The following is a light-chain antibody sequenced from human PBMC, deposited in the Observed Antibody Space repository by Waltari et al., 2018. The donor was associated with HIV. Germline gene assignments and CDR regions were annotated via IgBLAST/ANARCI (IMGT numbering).Light chain of an antibody. CDR1: QGINRL. J-gene: IGKJ1*01. CDR3: QQHDSWPRT. Sequence: DIQMTHSPSSVSASVGDRLPLTCRASQGINRLLAWYQQKAGNPPKLLIYGASNWDSGVAARFRGSGSGTDFTLTIGSLQPEDFATYYCQQHDSWPRTFGAGTKVEI. V-gene: IGKV1-12*01. CDR2: GAS.